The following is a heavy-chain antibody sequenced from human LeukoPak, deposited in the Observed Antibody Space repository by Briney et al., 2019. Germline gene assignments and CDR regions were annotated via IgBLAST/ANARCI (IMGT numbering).Heavy chain of an antibody. V-gene: IGHV3-74*01. CDR1: GFTFNTYW. CDR3: ARAKPADFDL. Sequence: GGSLRLSCVGSGFTFNTYWIHWVRHAPGKGLVWVSRVKEDGRETNYADSVKGRFTLSRDNAKNTVYLQMNNLRAEDTAVYHCARAKPADFDLWGRGTLVTVSS. CDR2: VKEDGRET. J-gene: IGHJ2*01.